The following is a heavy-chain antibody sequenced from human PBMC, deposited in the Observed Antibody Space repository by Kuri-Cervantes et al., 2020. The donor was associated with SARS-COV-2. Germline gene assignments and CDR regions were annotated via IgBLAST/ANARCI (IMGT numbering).Heavy chain of an antibody. CDR2: ISGRGDT. V-gene: IGHV4-4*07. CDR3: VGVLSNWFDP. CDR1: GASISNSY. J-gene: IGHJ5*02. D-gene: IGHD2/OR15-2a*01. Sequence: ESLKISCTVSGASISNSYWNWLRHPAGKPLQWIGRISGRGDTIYNPSLKSRASMSVVTSKNQFSLTLTSVTAADTAVYYCVGVLSNWFDPWGQGTLVTVSS.